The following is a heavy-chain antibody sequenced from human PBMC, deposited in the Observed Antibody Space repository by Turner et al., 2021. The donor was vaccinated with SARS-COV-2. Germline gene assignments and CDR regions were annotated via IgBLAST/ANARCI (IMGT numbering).Heavy chain of an antibody. D-gene: IGHD2-15*01. Sequence: VQLVECGGGLVKPGGCLRLSCAASGFTFSSSSMNWVRQAPGKGLEWVSCISSSSSDIYYADSVKGRFTISRDDAKNTLYLQMNSLRAEDTAVYYCAREAEDKYCSGGSCTYYYYGMDVWGQGTTVTVSS. J-gene: IGHJ6*02. CDR2: ISSSSSDI. V-gene: IGHV3-21*01. CDR1: GFTFSSSS. CDR3: AREAEDKYCSGGSCTYYYYGMDV.